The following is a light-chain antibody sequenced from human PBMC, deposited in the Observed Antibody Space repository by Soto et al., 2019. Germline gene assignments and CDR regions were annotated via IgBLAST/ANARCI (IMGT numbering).Light chain of an antibody. CDR3: MQGRQLPAT. J-gene: IGKJ5*01. CDR1: QSLLHSTGNNH. V-gene: IGKV2-28*01. Sequence: DIVMTQSPLSLPVNPGEPASISCRSSQSLLHSTGNNHLDWYLQKPGQPPQLLIYWGSNRASGVPDRFSGSGSGTDFTLKISRVEADDVGVYYCMQGRQLPATFGQGTRLEIK. CDR2: WGS.